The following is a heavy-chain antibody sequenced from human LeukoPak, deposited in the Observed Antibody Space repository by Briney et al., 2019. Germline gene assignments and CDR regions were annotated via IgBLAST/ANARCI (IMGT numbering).Heavy chain of an antibody. D-gene: IGHD3-22*01. V-gene: IGHV3-21*01. J-gene: IGHJ4*02. CDR2: ISTSSSII. Sequence: GGSLRLSCATSGFTFSSYSMNWVRQAPGKGLEWVSSISTSSSIIYYADSVKGRFTISRHNAKNSLYLQMNSLRAEDTAVYYCARVNYDSSGYYYGTSDYWGQGTLVTVSS. CDR1: GFTFSSYS. CDR3: ARVNYDSSGYYYGTSDY.